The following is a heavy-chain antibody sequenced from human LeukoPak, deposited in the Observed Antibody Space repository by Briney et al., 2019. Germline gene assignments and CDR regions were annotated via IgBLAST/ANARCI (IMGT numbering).Heavy chain of an antibody. D-gene: IGHD4-17*01. J-gene: IGHJ4*02. V-gene: IGHV4-39*02. CDR3: AREDYGDYIIDY. Sequence: PSETLSLTCTVSGGSISSSSYYWGWIRQPPGKGLEWIGRIYYSGSTYYNPFLKSRITISVEMSKNQCSLKLSSVTAADTAVYYCAREDYGDYIIDYWGQGTLVTVSS. CDR1: GGSISSSSYY. CDR2: IYYSGST.